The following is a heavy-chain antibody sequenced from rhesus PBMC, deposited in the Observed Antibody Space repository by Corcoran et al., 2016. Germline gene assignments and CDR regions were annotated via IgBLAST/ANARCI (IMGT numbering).Heavy chain of an antibody. CDR2: IRYTGKTI. Sequence: EVQLVESGGGLFQLGGSLRLFCADSGFTFSISGMGWVRQAPGKGLGWVAFIRYTGKTIHYADSVKGRFTISRDNAKNSLSLQMNSLRAEDTAVYYCTRAAGTVERAYYFDYWGQGVLVTVSS. CDR3: TRAAGTVERAYYFDY. V-gene: IGHV3S16*01. CDR1: GFTFSISG. J-gene: IGHJ4*01. D-gene: IGHD5-24*01.